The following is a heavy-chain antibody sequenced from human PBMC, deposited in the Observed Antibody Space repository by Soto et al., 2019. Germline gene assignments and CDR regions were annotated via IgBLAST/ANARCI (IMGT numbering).Heavy chain of an antibody. J-gene: IGHJ4*02. CDR2: IRSRSYGGAA. CDR3: TWIYGSGTYLPDF. V-gene: IGHV3-49*03. Sequence: EVQLVESGGGLEQPGQSLRLSCKTSGYSFEGYGVSWFRRAPGKGLEWVALIRSRSYGGAADYAASVMGRFTMSRDVPRSIDYLQMNSLKIEDTAVYDCTWIYGSGTYLPDFWGQGTLVTVSS. D-gene: IGHD3-10*01. CDR1: GYSFEGYG.